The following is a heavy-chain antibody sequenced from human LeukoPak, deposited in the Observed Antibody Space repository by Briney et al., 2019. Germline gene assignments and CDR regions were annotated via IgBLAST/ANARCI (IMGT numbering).Heavy chain of an antibody. D-gene: IGHD6-6*01. CDR3: ARLGSARCFDY. V-gene: IGHV4-59*08. CDR1: GGSISSYY. CDR2: IYYSGST. J-gene: IGHJ4*02. Sequence: TSETLSLTCTVSGGSISSYYWSWIRQPPGKGLEWIGYIYYSGSTNYNPSLKSRVTISVDTSKTQFSLKLSSVTAADTAVYYCARLGSARCFDYWGQGTLVTVSS.